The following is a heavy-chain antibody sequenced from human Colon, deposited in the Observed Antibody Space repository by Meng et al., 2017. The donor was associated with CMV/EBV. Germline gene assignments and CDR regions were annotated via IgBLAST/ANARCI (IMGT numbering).Heavy chain of an antibody. Sequence: QVQRVQSEAEVKKPGASVKVSCKASGYTFTNYGISWVRQAPGQGLEWMGWISAYTGDTYYAQKFQGRVTMTTDTSTSTAYMELRSLRSDDTAVYYCVRESQSGSYIYLQHWGQGTLVTVSS. CDR1: GYTFTNYG. V-gene: IGHV1-18*01. J-gene: IGHJ1*01. CDR3: VRESQSGSYIYLQH. D-gene: IGHD1-26*01. CDR2: ISAYTGDT.